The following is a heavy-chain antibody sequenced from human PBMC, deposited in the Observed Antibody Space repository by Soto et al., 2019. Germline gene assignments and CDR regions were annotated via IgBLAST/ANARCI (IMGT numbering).Heavy chain of an antibody. CDR3: ARQIYDSDTGPNFQYYFDS. D-gene: IGHD3-22*01. CDR1: GYSFAGYW. Sequence: GESLKISCNGSGYSFAGYWITWGRQNPGKGLGWMGRIDPSDSQTYYSPSFRGHVTISATKSITTVFLQWSSLRASDTAMYYCARQIYDSDTGPNFQYYFDSWGQGTPVTVSS. V-gene: IGHV5-10-1*01. CDR2: IDPSDSQT. J-gene: IGHJ4*02.